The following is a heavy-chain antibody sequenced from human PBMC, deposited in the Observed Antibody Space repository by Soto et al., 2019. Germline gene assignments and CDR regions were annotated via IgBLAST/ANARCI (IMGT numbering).Heavy chain of an antibody. CDR3: AAYYYGSGDYYYYYYYGMDV. J-gene: IGHJ6*02. Sequence: PGESLKISCKGSGYSFTSYWISWVRQMPGKGLEWMGRIDPSDSYTNYSPSFQGHVTISADKSISTAYLQWSSLKASDTAMYYCAAYYYGSGDYYYYYYYGMDVWGQGTTVTVSS. V-gene: IGHV5-10-1*01. D-gene: IGHD3-10*01. CDR2: IDPSDSYT. CDR1: GYSFTSYW.